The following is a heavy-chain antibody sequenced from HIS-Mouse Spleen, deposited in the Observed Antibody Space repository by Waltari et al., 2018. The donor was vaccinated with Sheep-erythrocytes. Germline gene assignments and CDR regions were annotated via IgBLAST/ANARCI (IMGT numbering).Heavy chain of an antibody. V-gene: IGHV4-31*03. CDR1: GGSISSGGYY. CDR2: IYYSGST. CDR3: ARALIITMVRGVTSNWFDP. J-gene: IGHJ5*02. Sequence: QVQLQESGPGLVKPSQTLSLTCTVSGGSISSGGYYWSWIPPHPWQGLEWIGYIYYSGSTYYNPSLKSRVTISVDTSKNQFSLKLSSVTAADTAVYYCARALIITMVRGVTSNWFDPWGQGTLVTVSS. D-gene: IGHD3-10*01.